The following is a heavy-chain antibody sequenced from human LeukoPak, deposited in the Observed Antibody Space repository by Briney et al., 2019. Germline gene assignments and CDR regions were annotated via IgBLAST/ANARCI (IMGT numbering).Heavy chain of an antibody. V-gene: IGHV3-30-3*01. CDR2: ISYDGSNR. J-gene: IGHJ4*02. Sequence: GGSLRLSCAAPGFTFSTYAMHWVRQAPGKGLEWVAVISYDGSNRYYADSVKGRFTISRDNSKNTLYLQVNSLRAEDTAVYYCARGETYCGGDCYSPHFDYWGQGTLVTVSS. CDR1: GFTFSTYA. CDR3: ARGETYCGGDCYSPHFDY. D-gene: IGHD2-21*02.